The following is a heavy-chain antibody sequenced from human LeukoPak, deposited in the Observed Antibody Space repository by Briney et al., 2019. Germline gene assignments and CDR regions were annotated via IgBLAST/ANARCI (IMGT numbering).Heavy chain of an antibody. CDR2: IYYSGST. CDR1: GGSIGSYY. V-gene: IGHV4-59*01. D-gene: IGHD3-10*01. CDR3: ARVEEGYGSGRRENYYYYYMDV. J-gene: IGHJ6*03. Sequence: SETLSLTCTVFGGSIGSYYWSWIRQPPGKGLEWIGYIYYSGSTNYNPSLKSRVIISVDTSRNQFSLKLSSVTAADTAVYYCARVEEGYGSGRRENYYYYYMDVWGKGTTVTVSS.